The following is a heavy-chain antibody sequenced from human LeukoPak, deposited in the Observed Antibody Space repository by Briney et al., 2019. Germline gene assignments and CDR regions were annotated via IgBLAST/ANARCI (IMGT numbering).Heavy chain of an antibody. CDR1: GFTFDDYA. CDR3: AKDLGVVPAAIGY. J-gene: IGHJ4*02. V-gene: IGHV3-9*01. D-gene: IGHD2-2*01. Sequence: GGSLRLSCAAPGFTFDDYAMHWVRQAPGKGLEWVSGISWNSGSIGYADSVKGRFTISRDNAKNSLYLQMNSLRAEDTALYYCAKDLGVVPAAIGYWGQGTLVTVSS. CDR2: ISWNSGSI.